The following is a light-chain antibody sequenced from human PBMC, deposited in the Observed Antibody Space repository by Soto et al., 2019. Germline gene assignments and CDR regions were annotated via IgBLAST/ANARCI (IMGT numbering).Light chain of an antibody. CDR3: CSYGNSSIPVV. J-gene: IGLJ2*01. Sequence: QSALTQPASVSGSPGQSITISCTGTSSDVGSYSLVSWYQQHPGKAPKLMIYEGSRRPSGVSNRFSGSKSGNTASLTISGLQAEDEADYHCCSYGNSSIPVVFGGGTKLTVL. V-gene: IGLV2-23*01. CDR2: EGS. CDR1: SSDVGSYSL.